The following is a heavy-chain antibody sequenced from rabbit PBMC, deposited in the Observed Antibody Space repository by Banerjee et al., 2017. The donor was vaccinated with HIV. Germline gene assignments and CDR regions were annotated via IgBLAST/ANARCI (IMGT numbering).Heavy chain of an antibody. D-gene: IGHD1-1*01. Sequence: QEQLEESGGGLVKPEGSLTLTCKASGFDLSNYYYMCWVRQAPGKGLELVACIGTGSGNTYYASWAKGRFTISRTSSTTVTLQMTSLTAADTATYFCARDGGLPYGSYFDLWGQGTLVTVS. CDR2: IGTGSGNT. CDR1: GFDLSNYYY. CDR3: ARDGGLPYGSYFDL. J-gene: IGHJ4*01. V-gene: IGHV1S45*01.